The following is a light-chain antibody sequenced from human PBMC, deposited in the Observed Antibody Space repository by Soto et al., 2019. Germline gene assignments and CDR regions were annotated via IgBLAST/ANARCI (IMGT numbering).Light chain of an antibody. CDR3: QQYGSSPWT. V-gene: IGKV3-20*01. CDR2: GAS. J-gene: IGKJ1*01. CDR1: HSISSY. Sequence: LTQSPSSLSASVGDRVTITCRASHSISSYLAWYQQKPGQAPRLLIYGASSRATGIPDRFSGSGSGTDFTLTISRLEPEDFAVYYCQQYGSSPWTFGQGTKVDIK.